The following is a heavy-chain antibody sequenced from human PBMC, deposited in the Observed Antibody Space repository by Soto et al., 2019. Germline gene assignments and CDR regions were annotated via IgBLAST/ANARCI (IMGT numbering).Heavy chain of an antibody. D-gene: IGHD6-6*01. CDR1: GFTFSSYW. CDR2: IKQDGSEK. CDR3: AHESSSWHFDY. J-gene: IGHJ4*02. V-gene: IGHV3-7*01. Sequence: GGSVRLSCAASGFTFSSYWMSWVRQAPGKGLEWVANIKQDGSEKYYVDSVKGRFTISRDNAKNSLYLQMNSLRAEDTAVYYCAHESSSWHFDYWGQGTLVTVSS.